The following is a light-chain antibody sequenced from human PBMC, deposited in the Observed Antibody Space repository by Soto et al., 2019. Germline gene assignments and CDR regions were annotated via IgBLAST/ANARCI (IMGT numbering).Light chain of an antibody. CDR3: QQYNNWPPLT. J-gene: IGKJ4*01. Sequence: EVVMTQSPATLSVSPGERATLSCRASQSVNYNLAWYQQKPGQAPRLLISGASTRASGIPARFSGSGSGTEFTLTISSLESEDFAIYYCQQYNNWPPLTFGGGTKVEIK. V-gene: IGKV3-15*01. CDR1: QSVNYN. CDR2: GAS.